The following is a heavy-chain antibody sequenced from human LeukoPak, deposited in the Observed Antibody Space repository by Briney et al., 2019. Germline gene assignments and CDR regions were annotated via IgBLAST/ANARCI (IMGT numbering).Heavy chain of an antibody. CDR2: ISGSGGST. Sequence: PGGSLRLSCAASGFTFSSYAMSWVRQAPGKGLEWVSAISGSGGSTYYADSAKGRFTISRDNSKNTLYLQMNSLRAEDTAVYYCAKAGGSSSRYYYYMDVWGKGTTVTVSS. CDR1: GFTFSSYA. J-gene: IGHJ6*03. CDR3: AKAGGSSSRYYYYMDV. D-gene: IGHD6-6*01. V-gene: IGHV3-23*01.